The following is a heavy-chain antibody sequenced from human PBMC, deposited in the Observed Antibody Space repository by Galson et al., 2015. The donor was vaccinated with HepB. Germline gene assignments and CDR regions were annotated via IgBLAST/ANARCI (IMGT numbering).Heavy chain of an antibody. CDR2: ISGSGTST. Sequence: PLGLACAAPGVADNTYIRPWARQAPREELESGSDISGSGTSTYYADSVKGRFTISRDNSKNTLYVQMNSLRADDTAVYYCAGESPTFDIWGQGTTVTVSS. CDR1: GVADNTYI. V-gene: IGHV3-23*01. CDR3: AGESPTFDI. J-gene: IGHJ3*02.